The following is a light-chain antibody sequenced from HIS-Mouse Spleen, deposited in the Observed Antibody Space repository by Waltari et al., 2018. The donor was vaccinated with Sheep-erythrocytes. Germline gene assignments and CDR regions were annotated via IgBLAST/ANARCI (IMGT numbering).Light chain of an antibody. CDR2: EVS. J-gene: IGLJ3*02. CDR3: SSYAGSNNWV. Sequence: QSALTQPPSASGSPGQSVTISCTGTSSDVGGYNYVSWYQQHPGKAPNLRIYEVSKRPSVVPALFAGSKSGNTASLTVSGLQAEDEADYYCSSYAGSNNWVFGGGTKLTVL. CDR1: SSDVGGYNY. V-gene: IGLV2-8*01.